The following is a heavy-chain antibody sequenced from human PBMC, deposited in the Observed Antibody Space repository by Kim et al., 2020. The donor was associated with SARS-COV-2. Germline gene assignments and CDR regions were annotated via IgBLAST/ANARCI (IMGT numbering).Heavy chain of an antibody. CDR2: IYYSGST. CDR1: GGSISSYY. V-gene: IGHV4-59*13. CDR3: ARGGGSYNLYYFDY. J-gene: IGHJ4*02. Sequence: SETLSLTCTVSGGSISSYYWSWIRQPPGKGLEWIGYIYYSGSTNYNPSLKSRVTISVDTSKNQFSLKLSSVTAADTAVYYCARGGGSYNLYYFDYWGQGTLVTVSS. D-gene: IGHD1-26*01.